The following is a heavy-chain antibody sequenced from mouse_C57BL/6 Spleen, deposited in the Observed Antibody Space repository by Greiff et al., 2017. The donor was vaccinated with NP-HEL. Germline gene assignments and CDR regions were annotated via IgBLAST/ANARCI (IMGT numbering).Heavy chain of an antibody. CDR2: ISDGGSYT. D-gene: IGHD1-1*01. Sequence: EVQLQESGGGLVKPGGSLKLSCAASGFTFSSYAMSWVRQTPEKRLEWVATISDGGSYTYYPDNVKGRFTISRDNAKNNLYLQMSHLKSEDTARCYCARGGTTVGYFDVWGTGTTVTVSS. CDR3: ARGGTTVGYFDV. CDR1: GFTFSSYA. V-gene: IGHV5-4*01. J-gene: IGHJ1*03.